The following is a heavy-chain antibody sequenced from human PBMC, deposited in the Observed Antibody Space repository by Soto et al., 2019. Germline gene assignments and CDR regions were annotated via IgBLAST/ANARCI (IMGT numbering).Heavy chain of an antibody. CDR3: AREYYYDSSGLFDY. D-gene: IGHD3-22*01. Sequence: SETLSLTCTVSGGSISSGGYYWSWIRQHPGKGLEWIGYIYYSGSTYYNPSLKSRVTISVDTSKNQFSLKLSSVTAADTAVYYCAREYYYDSSGLFDYWGQGTLVTVSS. CDR1: GGSISSGGYY. CDR2: IYYSGST. J-gene: IGHJ4*02. V-gene: IGHV4-31*03.